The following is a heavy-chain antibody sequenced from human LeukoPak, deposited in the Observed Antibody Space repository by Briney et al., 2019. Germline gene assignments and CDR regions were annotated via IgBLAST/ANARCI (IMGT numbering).Heavy chain of an antibody. V-gene: IGHV4-59*01. D-gene: IGHD2-2*01. CDR1: GGSISSYY. CDR2: IYYSGST. CDR3: ARAKQGDCSSTSCYFGYYYYYMDV. J-gene: IGHJ6*03. Sequence: SETLSLTCTVSGGSISSYYWSWIRQPPGKGLEWIGYIYYSGSTDYNPSLKSRVTISVDTSKNQFSLKLSSVTAADTAVYYCARAKQGDCSSTSCYFGYYYYYMDVWGKGTTVTVSS.